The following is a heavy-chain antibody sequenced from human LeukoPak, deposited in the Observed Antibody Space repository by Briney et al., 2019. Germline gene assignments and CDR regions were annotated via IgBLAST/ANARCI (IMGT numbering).Heavy chain of an antibody. CDR1: GFTVSSNY. CDR2: IYSGGST. CDR3: ARARRDSGYYNVDY. J-gene: IGHJ4*02. D-gene: IGHD3-3*01. V-gene: IGHV3-53*01. Sequence: GGSLRLSCAASGFTVSSNYMSWVRQAPGKGLEWVSVIYSGGSTYYADSVKGRFTISRDNSKNTLYLQMNSLRAEDTAVYYCARARRDSGYYNVDYWGQGALVTVSS.